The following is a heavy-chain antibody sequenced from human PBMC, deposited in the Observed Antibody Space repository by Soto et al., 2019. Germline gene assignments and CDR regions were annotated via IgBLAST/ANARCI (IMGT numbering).Heavy chain of an antibody. V-gene: IGHV3-15*01. CDR2: IKRKTEGGTT. D-gene: IGHD5-12*01. CDR1: EFIFNNAW. CDR3: TSNHIVTPDYRLDV. J-gene: IGHJ6*02. Sequence: PGGSLRLSCAASEFIFNNAWMNWVRQAPGKGLEWVGHIKRKTEGGTTDYAAPVKGRFTISRDDSKNMVYLQMNSLRTEDTAVYYCTSNHIVTPDYRLDVCGPGNTVTVFS.